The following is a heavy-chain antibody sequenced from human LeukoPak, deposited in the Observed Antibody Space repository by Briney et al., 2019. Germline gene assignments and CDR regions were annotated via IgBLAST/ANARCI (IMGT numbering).Heavy chain of an antibody. V-gene: IGHV1-46*01. CDR1: GYTFTSYY. CDR2: INPSGGST. J-gene: IGHJ4*02. D-gene: IGHD2-15*01. CDR3: ARDYLKVVVAPTTPSAGHMDF. Sequence: GASVKVSCKASGYTFTSYYIHWVRQAPRQGLGWMGMINPSGGSTNYAQKFQGRVTMTRDTSTSTVYMELSSLRSEDTAVYYCARDYLKVVVAPTTPSAGHMDFWGQGTLVTVSS.